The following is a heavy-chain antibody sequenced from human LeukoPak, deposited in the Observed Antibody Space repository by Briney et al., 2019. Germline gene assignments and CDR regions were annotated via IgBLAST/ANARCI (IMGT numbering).Heavy chain of an antibody. CDR2: IKQDGSEK. CDR1: GFTFSNYW. Sequence: GGSLRLSCAASGFTFSNYWMTWVRQAPGKGLEWVANIKQDGSEKYYVDSVKGRFTISRDNAKNSLYLQMNSLRAEDTAVYYCATGYSKPVDYMDVWGKGTTVTVSS. J-gene: IGHJ6*03. CDR3: ATGYSKPVDYMDV. V-gene: IGHV3-7*01. D-gene: IGHD1-26*01.